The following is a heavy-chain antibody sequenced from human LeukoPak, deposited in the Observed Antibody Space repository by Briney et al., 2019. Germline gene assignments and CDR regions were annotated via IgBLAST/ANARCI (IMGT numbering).Heavy chain of an antibody. V-gene: IGHV4-39*07. CDR1: AGSISSSSYY. Sequence: SETLSLTCTVSAGSISSSSYYWGWIRQPPGKGLEWIGSIYYSGSTYYNPSLKSRVTISVDTSKNQFSLKLSSVTAADTAVYYCARGLVGVTNFDYWGQGTLVTVSS. J-gene: IGHJ4*02. D-gene: IGHD1-26*01. CDR2: IYYSGST. CDR3: ARGLVGVTNFDY.